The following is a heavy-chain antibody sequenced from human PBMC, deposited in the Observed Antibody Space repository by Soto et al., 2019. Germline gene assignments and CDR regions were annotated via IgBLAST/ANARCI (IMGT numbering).Heavy chain of an antibody. CDR3: ASGYYDFWSGYYTGGAWFDP. CDR1: GGSISSSSYY. CDR2: IYYSGST. D-gene: IGHD3-3*01. Sequence: QLQLQESGPGLVKPSETLSLTCTVSGGSISSSSYYWGWIRQPPGKGLEWIGSIYYSGSTYYNPSLKSRVTISVDTSKNQCSLKLSSVTAADTAVYYCASGYYDFWSGYYTGGAWFDPWGQGTLVTVSS. J-gene: IGHJ5*02. V-gene: IGHV4-39*01.